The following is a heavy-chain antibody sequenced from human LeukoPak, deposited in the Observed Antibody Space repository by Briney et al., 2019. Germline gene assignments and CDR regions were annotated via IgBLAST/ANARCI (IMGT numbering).Heavy chain of an antibody. Sequence: GGSLRLSCVASGFTLSGYWMHWVRQAPGKGLVWVSHINSDGSITRYADSVKGRFTISRDIAKNTMYLQMNSLRAEDTAVYYCAKEEYSSSLDYWGQGTLVTVSS. CDR1: GFTLSGYW. V-gene: IGHV3-74*01. CDR2: INSDGSIT. D-gene: IGHD6-6*01. J-gene: IGHJ4*02. CDR3: AKEEYSSSLDY.